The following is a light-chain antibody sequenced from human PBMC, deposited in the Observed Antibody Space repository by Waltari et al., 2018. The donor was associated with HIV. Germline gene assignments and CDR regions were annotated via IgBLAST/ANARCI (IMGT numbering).Light chain of an antibody. CDR1: RPNIGVGYD. J-gene: IGLJ3*02. CDR3: QSYDSALSGWV. Sequence: QSVLTQPPSVSGAPGQRVTRSCTGSRPNIGVGYDDPGYEHLPGAAPKLLIYGNRHRLSGVPDRFSGSKSGTSASLAITGLQAEDEADYYCQSYDSALSGWVFGGGTKLTVL. CDR2: GNR. V-gene: IGLV1-40*01.